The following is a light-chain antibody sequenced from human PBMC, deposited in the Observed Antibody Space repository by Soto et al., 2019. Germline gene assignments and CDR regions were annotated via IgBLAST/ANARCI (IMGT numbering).Light chain of an antibody. CDR2: EVT. CDR3: GSFAGPVWV. Sequence: QSALTQPPSASGSPGQSVTISCTGTSSDIGGYDHVSWYRQDPGKAPKVMIYEVTKRPSGVTDRFSGSKAGNTASLTVFGLQAEDEANYSCGSFAGPVWVFGGGTKLTVL. J-gene: IGLJ3*02. V-gene: IGLV2-8*01. CDR1: SSDIGGYDH.